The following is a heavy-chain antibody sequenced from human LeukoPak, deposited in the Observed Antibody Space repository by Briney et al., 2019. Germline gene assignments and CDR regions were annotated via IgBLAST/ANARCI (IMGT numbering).Heavy chain of an antibody. CDR1: GDSISSSSYY. CDR2: IYYTGST. J-gene: IGHJ4*02. CDR3: ARLKPGSYYPSFDY. V-gene: IGHV4-39*01. D-gene: IGHD1-26*01. Sequence: SETLSLTCTVSGDSISSSSYYWGWIRQPPGKGLEWIGNIYYTGSTSYNPSLKSRVTISVDASKSQFSLKLISATAADTAVYYCARLKPGSYYPSFDYWGQGTLVTVSS.